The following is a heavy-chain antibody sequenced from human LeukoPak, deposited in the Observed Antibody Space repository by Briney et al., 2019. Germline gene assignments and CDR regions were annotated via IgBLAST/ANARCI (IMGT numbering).Heavy chain of an antibody. CDR1: GFTFSSYG. Sequence: PGRSLRLSCAASGFTFSSYGMHWVRQAPGKGLEWVAVISYDGSNKYYAASVKGRFTISRDNSKNTLYLQMNSLRAEDTAVYYCAKWGSSWYYDYWGQGTLVTVSS. D-gene: IGHD6-13*01. V-gene: IGHV3-30*18. J-gene: IGHJ4*02. CDR3: AKWGSSWYYDY. CDR2: ISYDGSNK.